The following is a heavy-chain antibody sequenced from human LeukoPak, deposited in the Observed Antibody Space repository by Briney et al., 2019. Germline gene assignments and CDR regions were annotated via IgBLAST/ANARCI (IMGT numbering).Heavy chain of an antibody. D-gene: IGHD1-26*01. CDR3: AIGGIVGAMGDY. Sequence: SETLSLTCTVSGGSISSYYWSWIRQPAGKGLEWIGRIYTSGSTNYNPSLKSRVTMSVDTSKNQFSLKLSSVTAADTAVYYCAIGGIVGAMGDYWGQGTLVIVSS. J-gene: IGHJ4*02. CDR2: IYTSGST. V-gene: IGHV4-4*07. CDR1: GGSISSYY.